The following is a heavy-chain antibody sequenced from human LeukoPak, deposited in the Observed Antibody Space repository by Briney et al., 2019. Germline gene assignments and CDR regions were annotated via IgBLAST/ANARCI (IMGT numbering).Heavy chain of an antibody. D-gene: IGHD3-10*01. J-gene: IGHJ4*02. Sequence: PSETLSLTCTVSGGSISSYYWSWIRQPAGKGLEWIGRIYTSGSTNYNPSLKSRVTMSVDTSKNQFSLKLSSVTAADTAVYYCARDQGPGSGSYSILDYWGQGTLVTVSS. CDR1: GGSISSYY. CDR2: IYTSGST. CDR3: ARDQGPGSGSYSILDY. V-gene: IGHV4-4*07.